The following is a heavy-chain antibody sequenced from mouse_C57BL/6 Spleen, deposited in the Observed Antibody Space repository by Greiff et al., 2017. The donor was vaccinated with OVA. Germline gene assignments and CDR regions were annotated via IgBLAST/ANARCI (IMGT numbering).Heavy chain of an antibody. CDR1: GYTFTSYW. CDR3: AKGAQENYAMDY. CDR2: INPSSGYT. J-gene: IGHJ4*01. Sequence: QVQLKQSGAELAKPGASVKLSCKASGYTFTSYWMHWVKQRPGQGLEWIGYINPSSGYTKYNQKFKDKATLTADKSSSTAYMQLSSLTYEDSAVYYCAKGAQENYAMDYWGKGTSVTVSS. V-gene: IGHV1-7*01.